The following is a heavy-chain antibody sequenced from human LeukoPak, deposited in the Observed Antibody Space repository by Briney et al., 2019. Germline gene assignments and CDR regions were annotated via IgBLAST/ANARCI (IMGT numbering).Heavy chain of an antibody. CDR3: ARDPSGNDSGHWFDP. J-gene: IGHJ5*02. CDR1: GGSISSKNW. CDR2: IHHSGST. D-gene: IGHD5-12*01. Sequence: SETLSLTCAVSGGSISSKNWWSWVRQPPGKGLEWIGEIHHSGSTNYNPSLKSRVTISIDQSKKQFSLRLSSVTAADTAVYYCARDPSGNDSGHWFDPWGQGTLVTVSS. V-gene: IGHV4-4*02.